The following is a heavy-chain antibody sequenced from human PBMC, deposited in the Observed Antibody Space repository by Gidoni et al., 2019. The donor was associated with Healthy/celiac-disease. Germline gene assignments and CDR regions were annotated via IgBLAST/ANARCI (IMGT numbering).Heavy chain of an antibody. J-gene: IGHJ4*02. V-gene: IGHV2-5*02. CDR1: GFSLSTSGVG. CDR2: IYWDDDK. CDR3: AHSRLVRGVIIVPFDY. Sequence: ITLKESGPTLVKPTQTLTLTCTFSGFSLSTSGVGVGWIRQPPGKALEWLALIYWDDDKRYSPSLKSRLTITKDTSKNQVVLTMTNMDPVDTATYYCAHSRLVRGVIIVPFDYWGQGTLVTVSS. D-gene: IGHD3-10*01.